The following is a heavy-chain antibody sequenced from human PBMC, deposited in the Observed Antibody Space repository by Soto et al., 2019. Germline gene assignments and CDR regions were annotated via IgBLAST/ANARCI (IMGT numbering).Heavy chain of an antibody. Sequence: GASVKVYCKASGYTFTSYYIQWVRQAPGQGLEWMGIINPSGGSTSYAQKFQGRVTMTRDTSTSTVYMELSSLRSEDTAVYYCARDRKQLVLDYWGQGTLVTVS. D-gene: IGHD6-13*01. V-gene: IGHV1-46*01. CDR3: ARDRKQLVLDY. CDR2: INPSGGST. J-gene: IGHJ4*02. CDR1: GYTFTSYY.